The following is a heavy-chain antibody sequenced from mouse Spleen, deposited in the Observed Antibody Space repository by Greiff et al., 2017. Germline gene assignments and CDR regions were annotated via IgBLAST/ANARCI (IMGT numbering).Heavy chain of an antibody. V-gene: IGHV5-9-2*01. Sequence: EVKVVESGGGLVKPGGSLKLSCAASGFTFSSYGMSWVRQTPEKRLEWVATISGGGSYTYYPDSVKGRFTISRDNAKNNLYLQMSSLRSEDTALYYCARPSTMITTIGWYFDVWGAGTTVTVSS. CDR2: ISGGGSYT. CDR1: GFTFSSYG. D-gene: IGHD2-4*01. CDR3: ARPSTMITTIGWYFDV. J-gene: IGHJ1*01.